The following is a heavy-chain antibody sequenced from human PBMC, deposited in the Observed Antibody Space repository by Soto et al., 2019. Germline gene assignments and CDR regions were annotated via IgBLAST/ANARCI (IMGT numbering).Heavy chain of an antibody. CDR1: DDSINSDKYY. V-gene: IGHV4-39*01. CDR3: ARLEGLATISYYFDF. D-gene: IGHD3-9*01. CDR2: IYYRGDA. Sequence: PSETLSLTCSVFDDSINSDKYYWGWIRQPPGKGLEWIGSIYYRGDAYYNPSLQTRVTISLDKSRSQFSLKLNSVTAADSAVYFCARLEGLATISYYFDFWGPGALVTVSS. J-gene: IGHJ4*02.